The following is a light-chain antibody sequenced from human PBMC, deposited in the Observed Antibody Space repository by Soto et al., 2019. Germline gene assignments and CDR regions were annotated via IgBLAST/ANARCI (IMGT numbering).Light chain of an antibody. CDR2: DVN. Sequence: QSALTQPASVSGFPGQSITISCTGTRSDVGAYDYVSWYQQYPGKAPKLMLYDVNNRPSGVSNRFSGSKSDNTASLTISGVQAEDEADYYCNSYTGSVWVFGGVTKLTVL. J-gene: IGLJ3*02. CDR3: NSYTGSVWV. CDR1: RSDVGAYDY. V-gene: IGLV2-14*01.